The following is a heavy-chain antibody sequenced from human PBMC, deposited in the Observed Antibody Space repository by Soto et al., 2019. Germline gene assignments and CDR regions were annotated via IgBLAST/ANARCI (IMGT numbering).Heavy chain of an antibody. J-gene: IGHJ4*02. V-gene: IGHV3-30-3*01. CDR3: ARESRGRYFDY. Sequence: GGSLRLSCAASVFTFSSYAMHWVRQAPGKGLEWVAVISYDGSNKYYADSVKGRFTISRDNSKNTLYLQMNSLRAEDTAVYYCARESRGRYFDYWGQGTLVTVSS. CDR2: ISYDGSNK. CDR1: VFTFSSYA.